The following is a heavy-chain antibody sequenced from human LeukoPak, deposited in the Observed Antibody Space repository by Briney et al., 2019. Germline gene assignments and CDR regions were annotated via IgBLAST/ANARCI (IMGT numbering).Heavy chain of an antibody. CDR1: GGSISSYY. J-gene: IGHJ5*02. D-gene: IGHD2-15*01. CDR2: IYTSGST. V-gene: IGHV4-4*07. Sequence: PSETPSLTCTVSGGSISSYYWSWIRQPAGKGLEWIGRIYTSGSTNYNPSLKSRVTMSVDTSKNQFSLKLSSMTAADTAVYYCARDLGCSGGSCYWNWFDPWGQGTLVTVSS. CDR3: ARDLGCSGGSCYWNWFDP.